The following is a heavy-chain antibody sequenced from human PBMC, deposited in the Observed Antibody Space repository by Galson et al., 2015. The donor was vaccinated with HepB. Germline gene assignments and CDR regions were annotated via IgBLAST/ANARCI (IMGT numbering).Heavy chain of an antibody. J-gene: IGHJ4*02. CDR3: VRGRQLFDY. D-gene: IGHD3-10*01. CDR1: GFTFSNYA. V-gene: IGHV3-23*01. CDR2: IGGSGGST. Sequence: SLRLSCAASGFTFSNYAMSWVRQAPGKGLEWVSAIGGSGGSTYYADSVKGRFTISRDNSKNTLYLQMNSLRAEDTAVYSCVRGRQLFDYWGQGTLVTVSS.